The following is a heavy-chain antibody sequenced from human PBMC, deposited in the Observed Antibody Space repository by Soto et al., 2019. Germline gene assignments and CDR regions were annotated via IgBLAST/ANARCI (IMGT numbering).Heavy chain of an antibody. CDR1: GFTFSSYW. CDR3: AEGGVDIVATISTF. D-gene: IGHD5-12*01. CDR2: IKQDGSEK. V-gene: IGHV3-7*01. Sequence: GGSLRLSCAASGFTFSSYWMSWVRQAPGKGLEWVANIKQDGSEKYYVDSVKGGFTISRDNAKNSLYLQMNSLRAEDTAVYYCAEGGVDIVATISTFWGQGTLVTVSS. J-gene: IGHJ4*02.